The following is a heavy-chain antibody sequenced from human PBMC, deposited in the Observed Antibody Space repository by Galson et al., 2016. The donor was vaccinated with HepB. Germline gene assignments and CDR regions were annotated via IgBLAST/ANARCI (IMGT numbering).Heavy chain of an antibody. CDR2: ISGTDGRT. Sequence: SLRLSCAASGFTFINYAMSWVRQAPGKGLEWVSGISGTDGRTLYADSVKGRFTISRDNSKNTLYLQMNSLRADDTAVYYCAKKWSYGDYSYFDYWGQGTLVTVSS. CDR3: AKKWSYGDYSYFDY. V-gene: IGHV3-23*01. D-gene: IGHD4-17*01. CDR1: GFTFINYA. J-gene: IGHJ4*02.